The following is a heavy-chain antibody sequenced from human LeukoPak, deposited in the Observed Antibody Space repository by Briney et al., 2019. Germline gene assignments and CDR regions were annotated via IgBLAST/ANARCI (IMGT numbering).Heavy chain of an antibody. D-gene: IGHD3-9*01. J-gene: IGHJ4*02. Sequence: ASVKVSCKASGYTFTGYYMHWVRQAPGQGLQWMGWINPDSGDTNYAQRFQGKVTMTRDTSINTAYMELSSLTSDDTAVYYCASPGSFYDILTGPGYCDYWGQGTLVTVSS. CDR2: INPDSGDT. V-gene: IGHV1-2*02. CDR3: ASPGSFYDILTGPGYCDY. CDR1: GYTFTGYY.